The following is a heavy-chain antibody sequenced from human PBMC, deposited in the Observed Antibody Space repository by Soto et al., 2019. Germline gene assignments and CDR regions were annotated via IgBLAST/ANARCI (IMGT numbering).Heavy chain of an antibody. CDR2: ISYDGSNK. CDR1: GFTFSSYG. CDR3: AKDKGIAARPGDAFDI. D-gene: IGHD6-6*01. Sequence: GGSLRLSCAASGFTFSSYGMHWVRQAPGKGLEWVAVISYDGSNKYYADSVKGRFTISRDNSKNTLYLQMNSLRAEDTAVYYCAKDKGIAARPGDAFDIWGQGTMVTVSS. V-gene: IGHV3-30*18. J-gene: IGHJ3*02.